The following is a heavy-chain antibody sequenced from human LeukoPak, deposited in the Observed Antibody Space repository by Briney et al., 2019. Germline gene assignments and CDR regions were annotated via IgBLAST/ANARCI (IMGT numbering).Heavy chain of an antibody. CDR3: AKDATRTSGWYYFDY. CDR1: GFTFSTYG. D-gene: IGHD6-19*01. Sequence: GGSLRLSCVASGFTFSTYGMHWVRQAPDKGLEWVALIWYDGSKKYYADSVKGRFTISRDNSKNTLYLEMNSLRAEDTAVYYCAKDATRTSGWYYFDYWGQGTLVTVSS. CDR2: IWYDGSKK. V-gene: IGHV3-30*02. J-gene: IGHJ4*02.